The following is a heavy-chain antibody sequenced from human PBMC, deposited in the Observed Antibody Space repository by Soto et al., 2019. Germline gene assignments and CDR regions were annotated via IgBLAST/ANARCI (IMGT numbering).Heavy chain of an antibody. CDR2: IYTSGST. CDR3: ATVGRGAIAAPGTGWFDS. V-gene: IGHV4-4*07. CDR1: GGSISGYY. D-gene: IGHD6-13*01. Sequence: QVQLQESGPGLVKPSETLSLTCTVSGGSISGYYWSWIRQPAGKGLEWIGRIYTSGSTNYNPSLKSRVTMSVDTSKNQFSLNLSSVTAADTAVYYCATVGRGAIAAPGTGWFDSWGQGALVTVSS. J-gene: IGHJ5*01.